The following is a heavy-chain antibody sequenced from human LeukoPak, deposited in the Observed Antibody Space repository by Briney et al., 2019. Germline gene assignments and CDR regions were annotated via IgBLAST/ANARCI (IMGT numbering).Heavy chain of an antibody. V-gene: IGHV1-69*13. J-gene: IGHJ5*02. CDR2: IIPIFGTA. CDR1: GYTFTGHY. Sequence: ASVKVSCKASGYTFTGHYMHWVRQAPGQGLEWMGGIIPIFGTANYAQKFQGRVTITADESTSTAYMELSSLRSEDTAVYYCASDIVGASLNWFDPWGQGTLVTVSS. CDR3: ASDIVGASLNWFDP. D-gene: IGHD1-26*01.